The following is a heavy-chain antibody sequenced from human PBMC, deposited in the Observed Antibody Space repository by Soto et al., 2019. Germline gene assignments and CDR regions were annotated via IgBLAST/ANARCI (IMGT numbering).Heavy chain of an antibody. CDR2: TYYRSKWYN. D-gene: IGHD6-19*01. CDR3: ARIRNIAVAGKGENAFDI. J-gene: IGHJ3*02. CDR1: GDSVSSNSAA. V-gene: IGHV6-1*01. Sequence: QVQLQQSGPGLVKPPQTLSLTCAISGDSVSSNSAAWNWIRQSPSRGLEWLGRTYYRSKWYNDYAVSVKSRITLNPDTSKNQFSLQLNSVTPEDTAVYYCARIRNIAVAGKGENAFDIWGQGTMVTVSS.